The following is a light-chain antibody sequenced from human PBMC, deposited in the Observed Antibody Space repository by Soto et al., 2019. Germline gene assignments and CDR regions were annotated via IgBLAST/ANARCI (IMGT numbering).Light chain of an antibody. V-gene: IGKV1-5*01. CDR1: PSISSW. Sequence: DIQVTQSTSTLCASVGDRVTITCRASPSISSWLAWYHQTPGKAPKLLIYDAASLENGVPSRFSGSGSGTEFTLTITSLQPGDVATYYCQQYKSYPWTFGQGTKLDIK. J-gene: IGKJ1*01. CDR2: DAA. CDR3: QQYKSYPWT.